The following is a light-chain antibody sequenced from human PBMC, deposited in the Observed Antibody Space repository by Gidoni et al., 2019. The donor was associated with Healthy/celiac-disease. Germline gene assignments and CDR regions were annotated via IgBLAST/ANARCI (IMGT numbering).Light chain of an antibody. CDR3: QRRSNGPRGT. J-gene: IGKJ5*01. V-gene: IGKV3-11*01. CDR2: DAS. Sequence: DIAFTQLPATLSWSPGNRATLSCRASQSVSSYLAWYQRKPGQAPRRLIYDASNRATAIPARVSGTGAGTDFTLTISSVEREDFAVYYCQRRSNGPRGTFGQGTRLEIK. CDR1: QSVSSY.